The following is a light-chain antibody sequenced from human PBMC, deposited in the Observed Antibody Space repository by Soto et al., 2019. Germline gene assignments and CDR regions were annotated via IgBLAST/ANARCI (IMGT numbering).Light chain of an antibody. V-gene: IGKV3-20*01. Sequence: EIVLTQSPGTLSLSPGERATLSCRASQSYLAWYQQKPGQAPRLLIYGVSSRATGIPDRFSGSGSGTDFTLTISRLEPEDSAVYYCQQYDDSPPWTFGQGTKVEIK. J-gene: IGKJ1*01. CDR2: GVS. CDR3: QQYDDSPPWT. CDR1: QSY.